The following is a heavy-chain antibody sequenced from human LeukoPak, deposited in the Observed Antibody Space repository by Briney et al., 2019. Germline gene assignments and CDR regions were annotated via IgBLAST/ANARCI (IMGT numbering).Heavy chain of an antibody. Sequence: GGSLRLSCAASGFTFSSYGMHWVRQAPGKGLEWVAVISYDGSNKYYADSVKGRFTISRDNSKNTLYLQMNSLRAEDTAVYYCAKGRGGWYWGVDYLDVWGKGTKVNISS. D-gene: IGHD6-19*01. J-gene: IGHJ6*03. CDR3: AKGRGGWYWGVDYLDV. CDR1: GFTFSSYG. CDR2: ISYDGSNK. V-gene: IGHV3-30*18.